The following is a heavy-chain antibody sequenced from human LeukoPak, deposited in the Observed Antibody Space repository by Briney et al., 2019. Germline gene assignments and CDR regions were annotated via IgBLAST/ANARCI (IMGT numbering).Heavy chain of an antibody. CDR1: GFTFSSYA. CDR3: AKGTTVTTFGY. V-gene: IGHV3-23*01. D-gene: IGHD4-17*01. CDR2: ISGSGGST. J-gene: IGHJ4*02. Sequence: GGSLRLSCAASGFTFSSYAMSWVRQAPGKGLEWVSAISGSGGSTYFADSLKGWFTISRDNSKNTLYLQLNSLRAEDTAVYYFAKGTTVTTFGYWGQGTLVTVSS.